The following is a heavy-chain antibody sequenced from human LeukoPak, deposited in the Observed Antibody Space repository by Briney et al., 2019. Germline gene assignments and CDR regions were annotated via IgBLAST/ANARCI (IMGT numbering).Heavy chain of an antibody. V-gene: IGHV3-74*01. J-gene: IGHJ3*02. CDR3: ARDFAPHDAFDI. D-gene: IGHD3-3*01. Sequence: GGSLRLYCAASGFIFSSYWMHWVRQAPGKGLVWVSRINSDGSSTSYADSVKGRFTISRDNAKNTLYLQMNSLRAEDTAVYYCARDFAPHDAFDIWGQGTMVTVSS. CDR2: INSDGSST. CDR1: GFIFSSYW.